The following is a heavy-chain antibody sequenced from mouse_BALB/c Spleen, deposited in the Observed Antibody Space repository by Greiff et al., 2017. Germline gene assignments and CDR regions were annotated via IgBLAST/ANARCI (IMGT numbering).Heavy chain of an antibody. CDR3: ARMDGNYVRFAY. Sequence: VQLQQSGAELAKPGASVKMSCKASGYTFTSYWMHWVKQRPGQGLEWIGYINPSTGYTEYNQKFKDKATLTADKSSSTAYMQLSSLTSEDSAVYYCARMDGNYVRFAYWGQGTLVTVSA. V-gene: IGHV1-7*01. D-gene: IGHD2-1*01. CDR1: GYTFTSYW. J-gene: IGHJ3*01. CDR2: INPSTGYT.